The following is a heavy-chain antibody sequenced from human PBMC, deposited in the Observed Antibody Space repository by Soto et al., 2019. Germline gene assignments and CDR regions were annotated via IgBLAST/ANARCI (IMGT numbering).Heavy chain of an antibody. CDR2: IYHSGST. J-gene: IGHJ2*01. D-gene: IGHD6-6*01. V-gene: IGHV4-4*02. CDR1: GGCISSRNW. CDR3: ARDSGEYSSSSDLNWYFDL. Sequence: SETLSLTCAVSGGCISSRNWWSWVRQPPGKGLEWIGEIYHSGSTNYNPSLKSRVTISVDKSKNQFSLKLSSVTAADTAVYYCARDSGEYSSSSDLNWYFDLWGRGTLVTVSS.